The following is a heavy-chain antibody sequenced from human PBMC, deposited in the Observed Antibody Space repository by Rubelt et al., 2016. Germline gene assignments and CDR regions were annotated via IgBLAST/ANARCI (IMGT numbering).Heavy chain of an antibody. CDR3: ARVPLTTVTTAFDY. Sequence: YYWGWIRQPPGKGLEWIGSIYYSGSTYYNPSLKSRVTISVDTSKNQFSLKLSSVTAADTAVYYCARVPLTTVTTAFDYWGQGTLVTVSS. V-gene: IGHV4-39*01. J-gene: IGHJ4*02. CDR2: IYYSGST. D-gene: IGHD4-17*01. CDR1: YY.